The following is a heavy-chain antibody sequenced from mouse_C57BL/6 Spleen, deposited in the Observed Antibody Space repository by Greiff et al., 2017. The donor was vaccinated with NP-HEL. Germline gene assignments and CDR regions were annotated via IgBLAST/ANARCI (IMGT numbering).Heavy chain of an antibody. Sequence: EVKLVESGEGLVKPGGSLKLSCAASGFTFSSYAMSWVRQTPEKRLEWVAYISSGGDYIYYADTVKGRFTISRDNARNTLYLQMSSLKSEDTAMYYCTRGGLRQWYFDVWGTGTTVTVSS. CDR2: ISSGGDYI. J-gene: IGHJ1*03. V-gene: IGHV5-9-1*02. D-gene: IGHD2-4*01. CDR1: GFTFSSYA. CDR3: TRGGLRQWYFDV.